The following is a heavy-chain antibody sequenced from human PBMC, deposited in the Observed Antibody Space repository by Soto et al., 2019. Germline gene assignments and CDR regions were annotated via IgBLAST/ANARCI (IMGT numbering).Heavy chain of an antibody. CDR2: LIHGGST. CDR1: GASLGGFH. CDR3: ARSPLGYDYVRQTWREVGDSVDI. Sequence: PSETLSLTCAIYGASLGGFHWTWLRQAPGKGLEWIGELIHGGSTNYNPSLKGRVSFSLDTSKNQFSLHLMSVTAADTAVYYCARSPLGYDYVRQTWREVGDSVDIWGRGTVVTVS. J-gene: IGHJ3*02. V-gene: IGHV4-34*12. D-gene: IGHD3-16*01.